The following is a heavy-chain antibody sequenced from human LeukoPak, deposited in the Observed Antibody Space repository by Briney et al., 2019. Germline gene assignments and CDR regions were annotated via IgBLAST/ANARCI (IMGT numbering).Heavy chain of an antibody. CDR2: ISGSGGST. V-gene: IGHV3-23*01. J-gene: IGHJ4*02. Sequence: GGSLRLSCAASGFTFSTYAMSWVRQAPGKGLEWVSAISGSGGSTYQSDSVKGRFTISRDNSKNTLYLQMNSLRAEDTAVYYCTKSGIAAAGQRGYFDHWGQGTLVTVSS. CDR1: GFTFSTYA. D-gene: IGHD6-13*01. CDR3: TKSGIAAAGQRGYFDH.